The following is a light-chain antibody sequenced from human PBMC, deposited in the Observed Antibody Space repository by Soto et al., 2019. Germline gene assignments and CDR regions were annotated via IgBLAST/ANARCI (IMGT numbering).Light chain of an antibody. CDR1: QGISNY. Sequence: DIEMTQSPSSLSASVGDRVTITCRASQGISNYLAWYQQRPGKVPKLLIYAASTLQSGVPSRFSGSGSGTDFTLTISSLQPEDVATYYCQKYNSAPCTFGQGTEVEIK. J-gene: IGKJ1*01. V-gene: IGKV1-27*01. CDR3: QKYNSAPCT. CDR2: AAS.